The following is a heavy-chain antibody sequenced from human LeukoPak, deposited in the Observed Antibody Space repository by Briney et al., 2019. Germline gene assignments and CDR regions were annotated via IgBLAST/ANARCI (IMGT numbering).Heavy chain of an antibody. CDR1: GFTFSSYA. CDR3: AKAVDTAMVRGAFDI. V-gene: IGHV3-23*01. Sequence: GGSLRLSCAGSGFTFSSYAMSWVRQAPGKGMKWVSAISGSGGSTYYTDSVKGRFTISRDNSKNTLYLQMNSLRAEDTAVYYCAKAVDTAMVRGAFDIWGQGTMVTVSS. J-gene: IGHJ3*02. CDR2: ISGSGGST. D-gene: IGHD5-18*01.